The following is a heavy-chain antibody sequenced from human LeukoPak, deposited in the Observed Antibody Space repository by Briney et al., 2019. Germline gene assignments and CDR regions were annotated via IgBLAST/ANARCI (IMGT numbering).Heavy chain of an antibody. V-gene: IGHV4-61*02. J-gene: IGHJ4*02. Sequence: PSETLSLTCTVSGGSISSGSYYWSWIRQPAGKGLEWIGRIYTSGSTNYSPSLKSRVTISVDTSKNQFSLKLSSVTAADTAVYYCAFGVGGYFDYWGQGTLVTVSS. CDR3: AFGVGGYFDY. D-gene: IGHD3-10*01. CDR2: IYTSGST. CDR1: GGSISSGSYY.